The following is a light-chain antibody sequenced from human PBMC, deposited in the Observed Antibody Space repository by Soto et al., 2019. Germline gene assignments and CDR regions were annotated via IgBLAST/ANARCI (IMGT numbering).Light chain of an antibody. J-gene: IGKJ1*01. V-gene: IGKV3-20*01. CDR2: GAS. CDR1: QSASSRY. Sequence: EIVLTQSPGTLSLSPGERATLSCRAGQSASSRYLAWYQQKPGQAPRLLIYGASSRATGIPDRFSGSGSGTEFTLTISRLEPEDFAVYYCQQYGSSPWTFGQGTKVEIK. CDR3: QQYGSSPWT.